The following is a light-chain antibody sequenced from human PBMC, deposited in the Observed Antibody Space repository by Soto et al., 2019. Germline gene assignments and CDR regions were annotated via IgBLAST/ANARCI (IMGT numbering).Light chain of an antibody. CDR2: TAS. CDR3: QQGYSLPYT. J-gene: IGKJ2*01. V-gene: IGKV1-39*01. Sequence: DIQMTQSPSSLSASVGDRVTITCRASQSISSHLSWYQQKPGKVPDLLIYTASSLHSGVTSRFSGSGSGTHFTLTISSLQPEDFATYYCQQGYSLPYTFGQGTKLDIK. CDR1: QSISSH.